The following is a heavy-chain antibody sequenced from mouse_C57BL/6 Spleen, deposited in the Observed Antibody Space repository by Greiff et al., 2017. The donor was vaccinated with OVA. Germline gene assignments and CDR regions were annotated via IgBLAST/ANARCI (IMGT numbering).Heavy chain of an antibody. D-gene: IGHD1-1*01. CDR1: GFTFSDYG. CDR3: ARYGGDY. J-gene: IGHJ2*01. CDR2: ISSGSSTI. V-gene: IGHV5-17*01. Sequence: EVKLMESGGGLVKPGGSLKLSCAASGFTFSDYGMHWVRQAPEKGLEWVAYISSGSSTIYYADTVKGRFTISRDNAKNTLFLQMTSLRSEDTDMYYCARYGGDYWGQGTTLTVSS.